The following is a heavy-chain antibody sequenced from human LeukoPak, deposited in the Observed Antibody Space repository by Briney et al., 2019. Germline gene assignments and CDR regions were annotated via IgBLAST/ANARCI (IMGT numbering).Heavy chain of an antibody. CDR3: ARDPEYSSSFDAFDI. CDR1: GFTFSTYA. V-gene: IGHV3-21*01. J-gene: IGHJ3*02. D-gene: IGHD6-6*01. CDR2: ISSSSSYI. Sequence: GGSLRLSCAASGFTFSTYAMSWVRQAPGRGLEWVSSISSSSSYIYYADSVKGRFTISRDNAKNSLYLQMNSLRAEDTAVYYCARDPEYSSSFDAFDIWGQGTMVTVSS.